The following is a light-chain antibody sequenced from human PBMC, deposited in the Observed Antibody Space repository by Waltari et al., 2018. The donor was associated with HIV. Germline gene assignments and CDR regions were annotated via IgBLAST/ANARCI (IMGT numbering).Light chain of an antibody. J-gene: IGLJ2*01. CDR1: DIGSKR. CDR2: DDD. CDR3: QVWDCRSDEVI. V-gene: IGLV3-21*04. Sequence: SYMLTQSPSVSVAPGKTAAITCGGNDIGSKRAHWYQHKSAQAPVLIIYDDDDRPSGIPGRFSGSNSASTATLTIARVEAGDEADCFCQVWDCRSDEVIFGGGTKMTVL.